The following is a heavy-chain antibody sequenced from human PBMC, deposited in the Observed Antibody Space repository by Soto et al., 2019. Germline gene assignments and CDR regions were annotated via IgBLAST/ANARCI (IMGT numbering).Heavy chain of an antibody. CDR2: ISYDGSNK. CDR1: GFTFSSYA. J-gene: IGHJ6*02. Sequence: QVQLVESGGGVVQPGRSLRLSCAASGFTFSSYAMHWVRQAPGKGLVWVAVISYDGSNKYYADSVNGRFTISRDNSKNTLYLQMNSLRAEDTAVYYCARDLNNGYNYYVDYGMDVWGQGTTVTVSS. CDR3: ARDLNNGYNYYVDYGMDV. V-gene: IGHV3-30-3*01. D-gene: IGHD5-12*01.